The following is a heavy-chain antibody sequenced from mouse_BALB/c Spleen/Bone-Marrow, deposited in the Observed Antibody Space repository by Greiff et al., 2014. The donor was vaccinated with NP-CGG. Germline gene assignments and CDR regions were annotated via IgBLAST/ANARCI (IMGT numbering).Heavy chain of an antibody. V-gene: IGHV14-3*02. CDR2: IDPANGNT. J-gene: IGHJ4*01. CDR1: GFNIKDTY. CDR3: ARWEYDAMDY. Sequence: EVQLQQSGAELVKPGASVQLSCTASGFNIKDTYMHWVKQRPEQGLEWIGRIDPANGNTKYDPKFQGKATITADTSSNTAYLQLSSLTSEDTAVDYCARWEYDAMDYWGQGTSVTGSS. D-gene: IGHD4-1*01.